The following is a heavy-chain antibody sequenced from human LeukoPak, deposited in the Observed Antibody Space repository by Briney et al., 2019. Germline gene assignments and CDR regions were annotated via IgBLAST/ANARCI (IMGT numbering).Heavy chain of an antibody. J-gene: IGHJ3*02. Sequence: AGGSLRLSCATSGFIFSSYAMNWVRQAPGKGLEWVSSLSGSGADTKYADSVKGRFTISRDNSRNTLYLQMNSLRAEDTALYYCAEPYSGYYHDAFDMWGQGTMVIVSS. V-gene: IGHV3-23*01. D-gene: IGHD3-22*01. CDR3: AEPYSGYYHDAFDM. CDR2: LSGSGADT. CDR1: GFIFSSYA.